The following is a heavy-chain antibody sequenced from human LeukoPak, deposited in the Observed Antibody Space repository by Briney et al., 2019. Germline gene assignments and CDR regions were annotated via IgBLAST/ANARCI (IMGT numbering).Heavy chain of an antibody. V-gene: IGHV1-24*01. D-gene: IGHD5-12*01. J-gene: IGHJ4*02. CDR3: ATSEPPSGYDYFDY. CDR1: GYTLTELS. CDR2: FDPEDGET. Sequence: ASVKVSCKVSGYTLTELSMHWVRQAPGKGLEWMGGFDPEDGETVYAQKFQDRVTMTEDTSTDTAYMELSSLRSEDTAVYYCATSEPPSGYDYFDYWGQGTLVTVSS.